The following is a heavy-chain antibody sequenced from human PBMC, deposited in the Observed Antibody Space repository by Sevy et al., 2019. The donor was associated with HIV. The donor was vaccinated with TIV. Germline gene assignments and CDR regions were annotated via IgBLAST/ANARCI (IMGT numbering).Heavy chain of an antibody. CDR1: GGSISSYY. D-gene: IGHD2-15*01. V-gene: IGHV4-59*08. J-gene: IGHJ4*02. CDR2: IYYSGST. CDR3: ARQEGDIVAAYFDY. Sequence: SETLSLTCTVSGGSISSYYWSWIRQPPGKGLEWIGYIYYSGSTNYNPSLKSRLTISVDTSKNQFSLKLSSVTAADTAVYYCARQEGDIVAAYFDYWGQGTLVTVSS.